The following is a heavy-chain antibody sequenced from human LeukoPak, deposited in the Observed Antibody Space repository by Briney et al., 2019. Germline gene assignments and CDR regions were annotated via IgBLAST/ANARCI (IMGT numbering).Heavy chain of an antibody. V-gene: IGHV1-8*01. Sequence: GASVKVSCKASGYTFTSYDINWVRQATGQGLEWVGWMNPNSGNTGYAQKFQGRVTMTRNTSISTAYMELSSLRSEDTAVYYCARDPGRLTIFGVVSQFYYGMDVWGQGTTVTVSS. J-gene: IGHJ6*02. D-gene: IGHD3-3*01. CDR1: GYTFTSYD. CDR2: MNPNSGNT. CDR3: ARDPGRLTIFGVVSQFYYGMDV.